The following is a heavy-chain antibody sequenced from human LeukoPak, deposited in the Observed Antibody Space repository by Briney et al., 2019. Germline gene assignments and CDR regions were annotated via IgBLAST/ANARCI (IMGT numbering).Heavy chain of an antibody. Sequence: GGSLRLSCAASGFPFSTYSMNWVRLAPGKGLEWVSFISNNSGTIYYADSVKGRFTISRDNAKNSLYLQMNSLRAEDTAVYYCASGRTVYYYYMDVWGKGTTVTVSS. CDR2: ISNNSGTI. D-gene: IGHD2-8*01. J-gene: IGHJ6*03. CDR1: GFPFSTYS. CDR3: ASGRTVYYYYMDV. V-gene: IGHV3-48*01.